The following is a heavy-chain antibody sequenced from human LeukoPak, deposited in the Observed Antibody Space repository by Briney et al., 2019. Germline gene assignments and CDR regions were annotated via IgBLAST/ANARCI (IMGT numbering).Heavy chain of an antibody. J-gene: IGHJ4*02. CDR3: ARANSGYDYVFDY. CDR1: GGTFSSYA. CDR2: IIPILGIA. Sequence: ASVKVSCKASGGTFSSYAISWVRQAPGQGLEWMGRIIPILGIANYAQKFQGRVTITADKSTSTAYMELSSLRSEDTAVYYCARANSGYDYVFDYWGQGTLVTVSS. D-gene: IGHD5-12*01. V-gene: IGHV1-69*04.